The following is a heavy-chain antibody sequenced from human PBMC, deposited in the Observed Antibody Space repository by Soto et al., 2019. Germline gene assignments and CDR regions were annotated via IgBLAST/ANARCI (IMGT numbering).Heavy chain of an antibody. Sequence: SGPTLVNPTQTLTLTCTFSGFSLSTSGVGVGWIRQPPGKALEWLALIYWNDDKRYSPSLRSRLTITKGTSKNQVVLTMTSMDPVDTATYYSAHRPTFWDAFDIWGQGTMVTVSS. V-gene: IGHV2-5*01. D-gene: IGHD3-3*01. CDR1: GFSLSTSGVG. CDR3: AHRPTFWDAFDI. J-gene: IGHJ3*02. CDR2: IYWNDDK.